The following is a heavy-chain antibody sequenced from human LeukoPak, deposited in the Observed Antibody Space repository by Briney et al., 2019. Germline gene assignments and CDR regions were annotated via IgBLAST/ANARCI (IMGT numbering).Heavy chain of an antibody. J-gene: IGHJ6*03. CDR3: ARELRLGELVGYYYYYMDV. CDR1: GGSISSGSYY. Sequence: PSQTLSLTCTVSGGSISSGSYYWSWIRQPAGKGLEWIGRIYTSGSTNYNPSLKSRVTISVDTSKNQFSLKLSSVTAADTAVYYCARELRLGELVGYYYYYMDVWGKGTTVTVSS. D-gene: IGHD3-16*01. CDR2: IYTSGST. V-gene: IGHV4-61*02.